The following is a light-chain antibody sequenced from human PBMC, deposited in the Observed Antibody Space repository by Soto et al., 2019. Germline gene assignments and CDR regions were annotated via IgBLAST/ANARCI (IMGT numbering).Light chain of an antibody. CDR3: QHYGSSAL. Sequence: EIVLTQSPGTLSLSPGERATLSCRASQSVSSSYLAWYQQKPGQAPRLLIYGASSRATGIPDRLSGSGSGTDFTLTISRLEPEDFAVYYCQHYGSSALFGPGTKVDIK. CDR2: GAS. J-gene: IGKJ3*01. CDR1: QSVSSSY. V-gene: IGKV3-20*01.